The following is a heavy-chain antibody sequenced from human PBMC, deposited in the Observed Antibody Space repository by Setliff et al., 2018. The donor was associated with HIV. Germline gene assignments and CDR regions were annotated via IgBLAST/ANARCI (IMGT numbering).Heavy chain of an antibody. J-gene: IGHJ3*02. CDR1: GYTFTDYY. V-gene: IGHV1-69-2*01. CDR2: VDPEDGET. Sequence: ASVKVSCKASGYTFTDYYMHWVQQAPGKGLEWMGRVDPEDGETIYAEKFQGRVTITADTSTDTAYMERSSLRSEDTAVYYCATDGELEPTDAFDIWGQGTMVTVSS. CDR3: ATDGELEPTDAFDI. D-gene: IGHD1-1*01.